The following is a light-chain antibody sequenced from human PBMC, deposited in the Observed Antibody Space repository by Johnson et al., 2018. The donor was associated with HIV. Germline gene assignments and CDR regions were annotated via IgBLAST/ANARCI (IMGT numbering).Light chain of an antibody. J-gene: IGLJ1*01. V-gene: IGLV1-51*02. CDR2: ESN. Sequence: QSVLTQPPSVSAAPGQRVTISCSGSSFNIGINFVSWYQQVPGTAPKLHICESNKRPSGIPNRFSGSKSGTSATLGITGLQTGDEADYYCGTWDSRLSVYVFGTGTKVTVL. CDR1: SFNIGINF. CDR3: GTWDSRLSVYV.